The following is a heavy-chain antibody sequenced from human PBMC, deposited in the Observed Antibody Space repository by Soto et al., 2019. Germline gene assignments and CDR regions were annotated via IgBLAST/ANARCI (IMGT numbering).Heavy chain of an antibody. CDR1: GFTFSSYW. J-gene: IGHJ4*02. V-gene: IGHV3-74*01. CDR2: INSDGSST. CDR3: ARRGAVAGLHY. Sequence: EVQLVEFGGGLVQPGGSLRVSCAASGFTFSSYWMHWVRQAPGKGLVWVSRINSDGSSTSYADSVKGRFTISRDNAKNTLYLQMNSLRDEDTAIYYCARRGAVAGLHYWGQGTLVTVSS. D-gene: IGHD6-19*01.